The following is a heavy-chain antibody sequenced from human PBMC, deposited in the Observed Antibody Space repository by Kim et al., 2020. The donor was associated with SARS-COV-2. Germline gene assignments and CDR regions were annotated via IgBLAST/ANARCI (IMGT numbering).Heavy chain of an antibody. Sequence: KYYGHSVKGRFTISRDNAQNSLDLQMNSLRAEDTAVYYFARPSDHWRKIDYWGQGTLVTVSS. V-gene: IGHV3-7*01. CDR2: K. CDR3: ARPSDHWRKIDY. J-gene: IGHJ4*02. D-gene: IGHD3-3*01.